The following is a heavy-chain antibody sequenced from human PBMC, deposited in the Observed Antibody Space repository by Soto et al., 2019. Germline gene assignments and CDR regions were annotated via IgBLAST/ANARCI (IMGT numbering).Heavy chain of an antibody. V-gene: IGHV1-2*04. J-gene: IGHJ5*02. CDR3: ARLGFPDSSSSPGFFFDP. D-gene: IGHD6-6*01. Sequence: GASVKVSCKASGYTFTGYYMHWVRQAPGQGLEWMGWINPNSGGTNYAQKFQGWVTMTRDTSISTAYMELSRLRSDDTAVYYCARLGFPDSSSSPGFFFDPWGQGTLVTVSS. CDR2: INPNSGGT. CDR1: GYTFTGYY.